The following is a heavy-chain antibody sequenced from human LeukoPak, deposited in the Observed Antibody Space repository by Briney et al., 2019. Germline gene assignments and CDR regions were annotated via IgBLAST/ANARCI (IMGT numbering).Heavy chain of an antibody. CDR2: LYYNGDI. D-gene: IGHD2-8*01. J-gene: IGHJ5*02. V-gene: IGHV4-39*07. Sequence: PSETLSLTCTASGGSFSSKSNSWCWIRHPPPKGLEWIGSLYYNGDIRSNPSLKSRVTMSMDTSKNQCSLKLKSVAAADTAIYYCARGYTNGVNQEVWLDPWGQGTLVIVSS. CDR3: ARGYTNGVNQEVWLDP. CDR1: GGSFSSKSNS.